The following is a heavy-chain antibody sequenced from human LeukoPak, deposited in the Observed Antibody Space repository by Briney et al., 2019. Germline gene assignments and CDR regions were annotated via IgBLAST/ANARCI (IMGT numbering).Heavy chain of an antibody. D-gene: IGHD1-7*01. Sequence: SETLSLTCTVSGGSISSYYWSWIRQPPGKGLEWIGYIYTSGSTNYNPSLKSRVTISVDTSKNQFSLKLSSVTAADTAVYYCARRYLGHNRNYGFWFDPWGQGTLVTVSS. CDR2: IYTSGST. CDR1: GGSISSYY. J-gene: IGHJ5*02. V-gene: IGHV4-4*09. CDR3: ARRYLGHNRNYGFWFDP.